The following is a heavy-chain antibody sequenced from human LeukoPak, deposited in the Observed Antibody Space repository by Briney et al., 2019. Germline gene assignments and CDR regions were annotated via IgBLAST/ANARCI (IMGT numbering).Heavy chain of an antibody. CDR3: ARDGRNYYYYYMDV. D-gene: IGHD1-26*01. CDR2: IYTSGST. J-gene: IGHJ6*03. V-gene: IGHV4-61*02. Sequence: SETLSLTCTVSGGSISSGSYYWSWIRQPAGKGLEWIGRIYTSGSTNYNPSLKSRVTISVDTSKNQFSLKLSSVTAADTAVYYCARDGRNYYYYYMDVWGKGTTVTVSS. CDR1: GGSISSGSYY.